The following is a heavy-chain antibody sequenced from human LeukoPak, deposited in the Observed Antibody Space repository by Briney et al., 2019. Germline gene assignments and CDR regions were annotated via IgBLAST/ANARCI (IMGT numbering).Heavy chain of an antibody. D-gene: IGHD3-10*01. CDR2: ISGSGGDT. V-gene: IGHV3-23*01. J-gene: IGHJ6*02. CDR1: GFTFSSYA. CDR3: AKAVWFGEFDYYFFGLDV. Sequence: PGGSLRLSCAAFGFTFSSYAMGWVRQAPGKGLEGVSAISGSGGDTYYADSVKDRFTFSRDNSKNTLYLQMNSLRPEDTALYYCAKAVWFGEFDYYFFGLDVWGQGTTVTVSS.